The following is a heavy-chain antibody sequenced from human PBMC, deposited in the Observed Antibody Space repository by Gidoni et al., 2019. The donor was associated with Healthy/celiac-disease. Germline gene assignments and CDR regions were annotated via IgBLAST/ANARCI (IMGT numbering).Heavy chain of an antibody. D-gene: IGHD2-15*01. CDR1: GFPLRSYA. Sequence: QVQLVESGGGVVQPGRSLRLSCAASGFPLRSYALPGVRQAPGKGLEWVAVISYDGSNKYYADAVKGRVTISRDNSKTTLYLQMNSLRAEDTAVYYCARDIVVVVAATPHNWFDPWGQGTLVTVSS. CDR2: ISYDGSNK. CDR3: ARDIVVVVAATPHNWFDP. V-gene: IGHV3-30*04. J-gene: IGHJ5*02.